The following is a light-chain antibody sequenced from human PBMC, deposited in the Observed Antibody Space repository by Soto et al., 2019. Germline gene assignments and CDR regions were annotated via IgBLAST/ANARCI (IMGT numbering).Light chain of an antibody. Sequence: DIQMTQSPSSLSASVGDRVTITCRASQSIVTYLNWYLQKPGKAPKLLIYAASNLQSGVPSRFSGSGSGTDFTLPTSSRKPKDFATYFCKKNYSPPPGTFGQGTKGEIK. CDR3: KKNYSPPPGT. CDR2: AAS. V-gene: IGKV1-39*01. CDR1: QSIVTY. J-gene: IGKJ1*01.